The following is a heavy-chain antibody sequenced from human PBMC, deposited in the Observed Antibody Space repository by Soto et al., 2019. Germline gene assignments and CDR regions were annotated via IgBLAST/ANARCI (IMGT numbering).Heavy chain of an antibody. Sequence: SETLSLTCAVSGGSIISNYWWAWIRQSPGEGLVWIGSIYHSGTTYYNPSLESRVTISVDTSKNQFSLKLSSVTAADTAVYYCARRPSYYYYGMDVWGQGTTVTVSS. J-gene: IGHJ6*02. V-gene: IGHV4-38-2*01. CDR2: IYHSGTT. CDR1: GGSIISNYW. CDR3: ARRPSYYYYGMDV.